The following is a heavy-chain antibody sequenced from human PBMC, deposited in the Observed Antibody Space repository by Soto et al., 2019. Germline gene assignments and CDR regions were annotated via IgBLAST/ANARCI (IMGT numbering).Heavy chain of an antibody. V-gene: IGHV4-59*01. J-gene: IGHJ6*02. CDR1: GGTISRYY. D-gene: IGHD2-21*02. CDR2: IYNTGST. CDR3: ARDLWGYCGTDCYPLDV. Sequence: QVQLQESGPGLVKPSETLSLTCTVSGGTISRYYWSCIRQPPWKGLEWIGYIYNTGSTVYNPSFKSRVTMSVDTSKNQFSLKLNSVTAADTAVYYCARDLWGYCGTDCYPLDVWGQWTTVTVSS.